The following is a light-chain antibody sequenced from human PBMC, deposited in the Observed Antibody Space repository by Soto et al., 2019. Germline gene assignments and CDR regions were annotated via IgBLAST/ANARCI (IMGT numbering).Light chain of an antibody. J-gene: IGLJ1*01. Sequence: LTQPRSVSGSPGQSVTISCTGTSSDVGGSDYVSWCQHHPGKAPKLVIYDVTKRPSGVPDRFSGSKSGNTASLTISGLQAEDEADYHCASYAGYYVFGTGTKVTVL. CDR3: ASYAGYYV. CDR1: SSDVGGSDY. CDR2: DVT. V-gene: IGLV2-11*01.